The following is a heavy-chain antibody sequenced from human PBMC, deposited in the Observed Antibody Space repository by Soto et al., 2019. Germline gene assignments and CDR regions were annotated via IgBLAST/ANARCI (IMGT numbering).Heavy chain of an antibody. CDR2: IYYSGST. CDR1: GGSISSSSYY. V-gene: IGHV4-39*01. J-gene: IGHJ4*02. D-gene: IGHD1-20*01. CDR3: ARLSGITGTVGDY. Sequence: QLQLQESGPGLVKPSETLSLTCTVSGGSISSSSYYWGWIRQPPGKGLEWIGSIYYSGSTYYNPSLKSRVTISVDTSKNQFSLKLSSVTAADTAVYYCARLSGITGTVGDYWGQGTLVTVSS.